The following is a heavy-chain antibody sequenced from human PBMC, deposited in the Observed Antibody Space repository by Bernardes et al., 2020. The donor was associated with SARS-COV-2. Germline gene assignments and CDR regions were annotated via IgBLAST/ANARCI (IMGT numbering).Heavy chain of an antibody. CDR2: IRAYSGNT. Sequence: ASVKVSCKASGYTFSTYGISWVRQAPGQGLEWMGRIRAYSGNTDYAQKFQGRVTMTTDTSTSTAYMELWSLRSDDTAVYYCARGDTLNWLDPWGQGTLVTVSS. V-gene: IGHV1-18*01. CDR1: GYTFSTYG. J-gene: IGHJ5*02. D-gene: IGHD5-18*01. CDR3: ARGDTLNWLDP.